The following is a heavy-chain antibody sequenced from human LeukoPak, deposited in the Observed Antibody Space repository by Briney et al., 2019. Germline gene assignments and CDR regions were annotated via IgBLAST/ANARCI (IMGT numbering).Heavy chain of an antibody. D-gene: IGHD5-12*01. CDR1: GGSISSYY. J-gene: IGHJ5*02. Sequence: PSETLSLTCTVSGGSISSYYWSWIRQPPGKGLEWIGYIYYSGSTNYNPSLKSRVTISVDTSKNQFSLKLSSVTAADTAVYYCARHAESGYDRFDLWDQGTLVTVSS. CDR3: ARHAESGYDRFDL. V-gene: IGHV4-59*08. CDR2: IYYSGST.